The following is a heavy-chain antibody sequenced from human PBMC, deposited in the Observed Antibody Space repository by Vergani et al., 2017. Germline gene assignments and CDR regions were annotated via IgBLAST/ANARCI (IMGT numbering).Heavy chain of an antibody. CDR3: ARHRGDNDRGGMDV. V-gene: IGHV4-38-2*01. J-gene: IGHJ6*04. Sequence: QVQLQESGPGLLKPSETLSLTCAVSVYSISSTYYWGWIRQPPGKGLEWIGSIYHIGSTYNNPSLKSRVTISVDTSKNRFSLKLSSVTAADTAVYYCARHRGDNDRGGMDVGGKGTTVTVSS. CDR1: VYSISSTYY. CDR2: IYHIGST. D-gene: IGHD2-21*02.